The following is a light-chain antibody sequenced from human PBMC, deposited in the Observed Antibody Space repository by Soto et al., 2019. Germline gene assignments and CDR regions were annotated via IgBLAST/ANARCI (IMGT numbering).Light chain of an antibody. Sequence: QSVLTQPPSVSGAPGQRVTISCTGSSSNIGAGYDVHWYQQLPGAAPKPLIYGNTNRPSGVPDRFSGSKSGTSASLAITGLQAEDEADYYCQSYDISLSGSWVFGGGTKLTVL. CDR1: SSNIGAGYD. J-gene: IGLJ3*02. CDR3: QSYDISLSGSWV. V-gene: IGLV1-40*01. CDR2: GNT.